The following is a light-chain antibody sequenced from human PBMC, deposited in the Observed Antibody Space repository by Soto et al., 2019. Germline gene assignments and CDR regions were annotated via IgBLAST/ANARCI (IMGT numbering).Light chain of an antibody. CDR1: SSNIGAHYD. J-gene: IGLJ1*01. Sequence: QSVLTQPPSVSGAPGQRVTISCTGSSSNIGAHYDVHWYQQLPGTAPKLLIYGNSNRPSGVPDRFSGSKPGTSASLAITGLQAEDEADYYCQSYDNSLSVYVFGTGTKATVL. CDR2: GNS. V-gene: IGLV1-40*01. CDR3: QSYDNSLSVYV.